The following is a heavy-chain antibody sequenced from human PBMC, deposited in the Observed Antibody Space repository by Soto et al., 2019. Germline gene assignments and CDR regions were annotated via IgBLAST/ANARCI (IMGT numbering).Heavy chain of an antibody. CDR3: ARVGQWPLTTLDY. J-gene: IGHJ4*02. Sequence: QVQLQQWGAGLLKPSETLSLTCAVYGGSFSGYYWSWIRQPPGKGLEWIGEINHSGSTNYNPSLKSRVTISVDTSKNQFSLKLSSVTAAETAVYYCARVGQWPLTTLDYWGQGTLVNVSS. CDR1: GGSFSGYY. V-gene: IGHV4-34*01. D-gene: IGHD6-19*01. CDR2: INHSGST.